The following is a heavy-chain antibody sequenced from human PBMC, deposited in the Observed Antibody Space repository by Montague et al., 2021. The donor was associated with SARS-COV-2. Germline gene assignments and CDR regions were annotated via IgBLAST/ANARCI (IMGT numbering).Heavy chain of an antibody. V-gene: IGHV4-61*02. CDR1: GGSISSGSYY. J-gene: IGHJ4*02. CDR2: IYTSGTT. CDR3: ARAHSGSWAHLDN. D-gene: IGHD5-12*01. Sequence: TLSLTCTVSGGSISSGSYYWSWIRQPAGKGLEWIGRIYTSGTTDCSFSLKSRVTMSVDTSKNQSSLKLTSVTAADTAVYYCARAHSGSWAHLDNWGQGSLVTVSS.